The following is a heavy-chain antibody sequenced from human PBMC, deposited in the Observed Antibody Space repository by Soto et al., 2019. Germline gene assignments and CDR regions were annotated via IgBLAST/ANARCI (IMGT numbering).Heavy chain of an antibody. D-gene: IGHD3-10*01. CDR2: ISAYNSNT. Sequence: ASVKVSCKASGYTFTSYGISWVRQAPGQGLEWMGWISAYNSNTNYAQKLQGRVTMTTDTSTSTAYMELRSLRSDDTAVYYCARDRAPYYYGSGSMYYYGMDVWGQGTTVTVSS. V-gene: IGHV1-18*01. CDR1: GYTFTSYG. CDR3: ARDRAPYYYGSGSMYYYGMDV. J-gene: IGHJ6*02.